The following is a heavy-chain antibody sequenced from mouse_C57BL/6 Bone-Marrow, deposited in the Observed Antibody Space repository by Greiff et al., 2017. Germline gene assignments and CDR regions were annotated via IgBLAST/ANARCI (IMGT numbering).Heavy chain of an antibody. CDR1: GFTFSSYA. V-gene: IGHV5-4*01. CDR3: ARDFGWYFDV. J-gene: IGHJ1*03. Sequence: EVKLVESGGGLVKPGGSLKLSCAASGFTFSSYAMSWVRQTPEKRLEWVATISDGGSYTYYPDNVKGRFTISRDNAKNNLYLQMSNLKSEDTAMYYCARDFGWYFDVWGTGTTVTVSS. CDR2: ISDGGSYT.